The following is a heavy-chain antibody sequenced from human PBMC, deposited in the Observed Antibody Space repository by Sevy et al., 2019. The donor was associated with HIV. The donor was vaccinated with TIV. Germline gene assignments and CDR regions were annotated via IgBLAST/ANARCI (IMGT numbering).Heavy chain of an antibody. Sequence: GGSLRLSCAASGFTFSSYSMNWVRQAPGKGLEWVSSISSSSSYIYYADSVKGRFTISRGNAKNSLYLQMNSLRAEDTAVYYCARPPLNYYDSSGYYFAGGQGTLVTVSS. CDR2: ISSSSSYI. CDR3: ARPPLNYYDSSGYYFA. J-gene: IGHJ4*02. V-gene: IGHV3-21*01. D-gene: IGHD3-22*01. CDR1: GFTFSSYS.